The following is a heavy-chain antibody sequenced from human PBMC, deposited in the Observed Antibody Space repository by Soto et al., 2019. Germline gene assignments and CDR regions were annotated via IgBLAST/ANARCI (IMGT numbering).Heavy chain of an antibody. Sequence: SETLSLTCTVSGGSISSYSWSWNRQPPGKGLDWTGYINDSGTPNYNPTLTISVTISIDTAKMQFSLKLSSVTAADTAVYYIVRGTPLDWLSYDMDYWGQGTMVTVSS. J-gene: IGHJ4*03. CDR2: INDSGTP. CDR3: VRGTPLDWLSYDMDY. D-gene: IGHD3-3*01. V-gene: IGHV4-59*01. CDR1: GGSISSYS.